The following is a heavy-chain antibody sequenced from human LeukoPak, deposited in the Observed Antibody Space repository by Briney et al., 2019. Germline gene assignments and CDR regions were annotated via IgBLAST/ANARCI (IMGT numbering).Heavy chain of an antibody. D-gene: IGHD5-24*01. V-gene: IGHV4-34*12. Sequence: SETLSLTCAVYGESLNYYYWSWIRQSTEKGLEWIGEVFDGKTTNYNPSLKSRVTISAVTSSNQFSLNLKSVTAADTAVYYCASGAWATRLHSWAQGTLVIVSS. CDR3: ASGAWATRLHS. J-gene: IGHJ4*02. CDR1: GESLNYYY. CDR2: VFDGKTT.